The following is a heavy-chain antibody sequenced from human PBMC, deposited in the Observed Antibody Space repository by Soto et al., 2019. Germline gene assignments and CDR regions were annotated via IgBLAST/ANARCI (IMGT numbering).Heavy chain of an antibody. CDR3: ARHRYSSGWYVWVPDY. Sequence: PGGSLRLSCAASGFTFSSYAMSWVRQAPGKGLEWVSAISGSGGSTYYADSVKGRFTISRGNSKNTLYLQMNSLRAEDTAVYYCARHRYSSGWYVWVPDYWGQGTLVTVSS. V-gene: IGHV3-23*01. CDR2: ISGSGGST. D-gene: IGHD6-19*01. CDR1: GFTFSSYA. J-gene: IGHJ4*02.